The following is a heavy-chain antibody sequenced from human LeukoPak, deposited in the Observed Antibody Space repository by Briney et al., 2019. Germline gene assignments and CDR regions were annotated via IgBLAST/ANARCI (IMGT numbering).Heavy chain of an antibody. Sequence: GGSLRLSCAASGFTFSSYAMHWVRQAPGKGLEWVAVISYDGSNKYYADSVKGRFTISRDNSKNTLYLQMNSLRAEDTAVYCCASPYSSSWFDYFDYWGQGTLLTVSS. J-gene: IGHJ4*02. CDR1: GFTFSSYA. D-gene: IGHD6-13*01. V-gene: IGHV3-30-3*01. CDR2: ISYDGSNK. CDR3: ASPYSSSWFDYFDY.